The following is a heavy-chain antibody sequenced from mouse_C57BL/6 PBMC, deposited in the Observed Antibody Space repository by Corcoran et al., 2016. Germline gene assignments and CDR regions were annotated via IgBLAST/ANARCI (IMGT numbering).Heavy chain of an antibody. CDR2: INTYSGVP. V-gene: IGHV9-3*01. Sequence: QIQLVQSGPELKKPGETVKISCKASGYTFTTYGMSWVKQAPGKGLKWMGWINTYSGVPTYADDFKGRFAFSLETSASTAYLQINNLKNEDTATYFCARGDPGWFAYWGQGTLVTVSA. J-gene: IGHJ3*01. CDR1: GYTFTTYG. CDR3: ARGDPGWFAY.